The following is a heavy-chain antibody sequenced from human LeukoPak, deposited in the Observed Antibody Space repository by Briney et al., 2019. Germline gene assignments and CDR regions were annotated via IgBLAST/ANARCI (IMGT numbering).Heavy chain of an antibody. V-gene: IGHV3-15*01. CDR3: TTDPIGVLRYFDWLSPFDY. CDR2: IKSKTDGGTT. CDR1: GFTFSNAW. D-gene: IGHD3-9*01. Sequence: PGGSLRLSCAASGFTFSNAWMSWVRQAPGKGLEWVGRIKSKTDGGTTDYAAPVKGRFTISRDDSKNTLYLQMNSLKTEDTAVYYCTTDPIGVLRYFDWLSPFDYWGQGTLVTVSS. J-gene: IGHJ4*02.